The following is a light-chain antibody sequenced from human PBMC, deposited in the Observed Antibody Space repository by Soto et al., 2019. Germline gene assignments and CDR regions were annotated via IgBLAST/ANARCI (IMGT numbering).Light chain of an antibody. J-gene: IGKJ1*01. CDR3: QQYGSSGT. CDR2: GAS. Sequence: TQSPATMSVSPGDRGTLSCRASQSVSSNLAWYQQKPGQAPRLLIYGASNRATGIPDRFSGSGSGTDFTLTISRLEPEDFAVYYCQQYGSSGTFGQGTKVDIK. CDR1: QSVSSN. V-gene: IGKV3-20*01.